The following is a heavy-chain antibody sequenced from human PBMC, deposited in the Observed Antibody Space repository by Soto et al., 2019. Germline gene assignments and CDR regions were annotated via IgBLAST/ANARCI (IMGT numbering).Heavy chain of an antibody. Sequence: QVQLQESGPGLVKPSETLSLTCTVSGGSISSYYWSWIRQPPGKGLEWIGYIYYNGSTNYNPSLKSRVTISVDTSKNQFSLKLSSVTAADTAVYYCARYSSSWFYYFDYWGQGTLVTVSS. J-gene: IGHJ4*02. V-gene: IGHV4-59*01. D-gene: IGHD6-13*01. CDR1: GGSISSYY. CDR2: IYYNGST. CDR3: ARYSSSWFYYFDY.